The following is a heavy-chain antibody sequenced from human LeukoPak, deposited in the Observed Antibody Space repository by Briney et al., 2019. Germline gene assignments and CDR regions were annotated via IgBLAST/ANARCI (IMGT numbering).Heavy chain of an antibody. CDR2: INQDGSEK. CDR1: GFTPGNHW. V-gene: IGHV3-7*01. Sequence: GGSLRLSCAASGFTPGNHWMSWVRQAPGKGLEWVANINQDGSEKYYVDSVKGRFTISRDNAKNSLYLQMNSLRAEDTAVYYCGRAYGAGSCDYWGQGILVTVSS. CDR3: GRAYGAGSCDY. D-gene: IGHD3-10*01. J-gene: IGHJ4*02.